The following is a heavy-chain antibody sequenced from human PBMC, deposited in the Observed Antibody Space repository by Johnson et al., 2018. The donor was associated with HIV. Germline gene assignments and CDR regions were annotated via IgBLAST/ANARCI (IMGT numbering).Heavy chain of an antibody. J-gene: IGHJ3*02. CDR1: GFTFSSYA. CDR2: ISYDGSNK. D-gene: IGHD6-19*01. CDR3: ARGGGGWEEGALDI. Sequence: QVQLVESGGGLVQPGGSLRLSCAASGFTFSSYAMHWVRQAPGKGLEWVAVISYDGSNKYYADSVKGRFTISRDNAKNTLYLQMNSLRAEDTAVYYCARGGGGWEEGALDIWGQGTMVTVSS. V-gene: IGHV3-30-3*01.